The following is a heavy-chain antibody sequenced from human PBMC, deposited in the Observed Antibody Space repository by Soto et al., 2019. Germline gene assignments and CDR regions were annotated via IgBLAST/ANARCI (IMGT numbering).Heavy chain of an antibody. Sequence: PSETLSLTCTVSSGSISGYYWNWIRQPPGKGLEWIGYIYYLFTESTNYNPSLKSRVTISFDTSKNQFSLKLTSVTAADTAVYYCARGPELNFDYWGQGALVTSPQ. D-gene: IGHD1-1*01. V-gene: IGHV4-59*01. J-gene: IGHJ4*02. CDR1: SGSISGYY. CDR3: ARGPELNFDY. CDR2: IYYLFTEST.